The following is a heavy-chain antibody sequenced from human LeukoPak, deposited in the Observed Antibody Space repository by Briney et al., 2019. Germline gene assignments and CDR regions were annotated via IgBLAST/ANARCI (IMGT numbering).Heavy chain of an antibody. CDR3: ARDTPYYDSSGYPY. CDR2: IIPIFGTA. CDR1: GGTFSSYA. J-gene: IGHJ4*02. Sequence: SVKVSCKASGGTFSSYAISRVRQAPGQGLEWMGGIIPIFGTANYAQKFQGRVTITTDESTSTAYMELSSLRSDDTAVYYCARDTPYYDSSGYPYWGQGTLVTVSS. V-gene: IGHV1-69*05. D-gene: IGHD3-22*01.